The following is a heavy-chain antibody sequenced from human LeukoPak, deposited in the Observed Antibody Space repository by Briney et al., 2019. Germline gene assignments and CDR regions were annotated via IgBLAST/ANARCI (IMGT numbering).Heavy chain of an antibody. CDR3: AKGRLWLQEDAFDI. J-gene: IGHJ3*02. D-gene: IGHD5-24*01. CDR1: GFTFSSYG. Sequence: SGGSLRLSCAASGFTFSSYGMHWVRQAPGKGLEWVAVISYDGSNKYYADSVKGRFTISRDNSKNTLYLQMNSLRAEDTAVYYCAKGRLWLQEDAFDIWGQGTMVTVSS. CDR2: ISYDGSNK. V-gene: IGHV3-30*18.